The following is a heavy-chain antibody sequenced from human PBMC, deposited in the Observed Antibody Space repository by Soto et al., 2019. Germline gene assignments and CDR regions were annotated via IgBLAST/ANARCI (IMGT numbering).Heavy chain of an antibody. CDR3: ARHGITGSYYDAFDI. Sequence: GGSLRLSCAASGFTFSSYSMNWVRQAPGKGLEWVSSISSSSSYIYYADSLKGRFTISRDNVKNSLYLQMNSLRAAETAVYYCARHGITGSYYDAFDIWGQGTMVTVSS. CDR2: ISSSSSYI. CDR1: GFTFSSYS. D-gene: IGHD1-26*01. V-gene: IGHV3-21*01. J-gene: IGHJ3*02.